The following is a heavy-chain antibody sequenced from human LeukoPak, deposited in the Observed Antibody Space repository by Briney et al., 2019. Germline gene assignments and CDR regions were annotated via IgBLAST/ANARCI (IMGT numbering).Heavy chain of an antibody. D-gene: IGHD6-13*01. CDR2: IIPIFGTA. V-gene: IGHV1-69*13. J-gene: IGHJ4*02. CDR3: ARERAAAGGFDY. CDR1: GGTFSSHA. Sequence: SVKVSCKASGGTFSSHAISWVRQAPGQGLEWMGGIIPIFGTANYAQKFQGRVTITADESTSTAYMELSSLRSEDTAVYYCARERAAAGGFDYWGQGTLVTVSS.